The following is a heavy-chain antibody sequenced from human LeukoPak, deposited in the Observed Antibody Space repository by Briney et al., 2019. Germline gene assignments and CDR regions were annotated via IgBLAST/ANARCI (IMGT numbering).Heavy chain of an antibody. CDR1: GYSISSGYY. V-gene: IGHV4-38-2*02. CDR2: IYHSGST. J-gene: IGHJ3*02. D-gene: IGHD3-10*01. Sequence: PSETLSLTCTVSGYSISSGYYWGWIRQPPGKGLEWIGSIYHSGSTYYNPSLESRVTISVDTSKNQFSLKLSSVTAADTAVYYCAFPARRGRAGGAFDIWGQGTMVTVSS. CDR3: AFPARRGRAGGAFDI.